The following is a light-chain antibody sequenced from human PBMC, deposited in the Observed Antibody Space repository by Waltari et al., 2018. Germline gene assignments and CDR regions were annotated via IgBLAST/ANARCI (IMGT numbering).Light chain of an antibody. CDR1: QSLLHSNGYNY. J-gene: IGKJ1*01. Sequence: DIVMIMFSISLPVTPGAPAPIFCTSSQSLLHSNGYNYFDWYLQKPGQSPQLLLYLGSNRASGVPDRFSSSGSDTDFTLRISRVEAEDVGVYYCMQALQNPWTFGQGTKVEIK. V-gene: IGKV2-28*01. CDR3: MQALQNPWT. CDR2: LGS.